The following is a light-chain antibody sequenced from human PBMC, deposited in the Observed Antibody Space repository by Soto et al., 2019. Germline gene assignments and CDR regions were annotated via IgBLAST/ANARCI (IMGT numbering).Light chain of an antibody. CDR1: QSLLDSNGYNY. CDR3: MQSLEPSYT. V-gene: IGKV2-28*01. CDR2: MRS. Sequence: DIVLTQSPLSLPVTPGEAASISCRSSQSLLDSNGYNYLDWYVQKPGQSPQLLIYMRSNRSSGVPDRFSGSGSGTDFTLKISRVEAEDVVVYYCMQSLEPSYTFGQGTKLEIK. J-gene: IGKJ2*01.